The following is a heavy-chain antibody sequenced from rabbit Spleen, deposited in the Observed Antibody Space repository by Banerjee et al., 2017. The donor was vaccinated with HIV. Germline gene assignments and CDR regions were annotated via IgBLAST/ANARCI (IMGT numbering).Heavy chain of an antibody. Sequence: QEHLVESGGGLVQPGGSLTLSCKASGFDFSTYYMNWVRQAPGKGLEWIACIYVGSGGGTKYASWAKGRFTISKTSSTTVTLEMTSLTVADTATFFCGRAGEGGYGYLDLWGPGTLVTVS. CDR3: GRAGEGGYGYLDL. CDR1: GFDFSTYYM. D-gene: IGHD2-1*01. V-gene: IGHV1S45*01. J-gene: IGHJ4*01. CDR2: IYVGSGGGT.